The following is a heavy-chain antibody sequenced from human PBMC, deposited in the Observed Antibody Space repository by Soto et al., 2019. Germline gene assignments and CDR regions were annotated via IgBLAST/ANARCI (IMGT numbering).Heavy chain of an antibody. CDR2: NYYSGIT. CDR1: GGSISSGGYY. Sequence: NPSETLSLTCTFSGGSISSGGYYWTWIRQHPGKGLEWIGYNYYSGITYYNPSLKSRVTISLDTSKNQFSLKLSSVTAADTAVYYCARGSSIAGLYYGMDVWGQGTTVTVSS. J-gene: IGHJ6*02. CDR3: ARGSSIAGLYYGMDV. V-gene: IGHV4-31*03. D-gene: IGHD6-6*01.